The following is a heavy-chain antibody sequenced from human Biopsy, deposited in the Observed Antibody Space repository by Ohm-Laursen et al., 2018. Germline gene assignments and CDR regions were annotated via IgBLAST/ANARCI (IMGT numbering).Heavy chain of an antibody. CDR2: INPKSGGT. Sequence: ASVKVSCKVSGGSFSTYTISWVRQAPGQGLEWMGWINPKSGGTHYLEKFRGRVTMTRDTSISTAYMEVSSLRSDDTAVYYCAIDGNDFLTDYLKIDQWGQGTLVIVSS. V-gene: IGHV1-2*02. CDR3: AIDGNDFLTDYLKIDQ. J-gene: IGHJ4*02. CDR1: GGSFSTYT. D-gene: IGHD3-9*01.